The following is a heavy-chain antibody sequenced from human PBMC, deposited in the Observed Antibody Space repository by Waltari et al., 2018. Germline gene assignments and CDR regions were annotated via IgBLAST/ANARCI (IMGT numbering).Heavy chain of an antibody. CDR3: ATLTITIFGVVRYYFDY. CDR1: GGSISSSSYY. Sequence: QLQLQESGPGLVKPSETLSLTSTVSGGSISSSSYYWGWIRQPPGKGLEWIGSIYYSGSTYYNPSLKSRVTISVDTSKNQFSLKLSSVTAADTAVYYCATLTITIFGVVRYYFDYWGQGTLVTVSS. D-gene: IGHD3-3*01. V-gene: IGHV4-39*01. J-gene: IGHJ4*02. CDR2: IYYSGST.